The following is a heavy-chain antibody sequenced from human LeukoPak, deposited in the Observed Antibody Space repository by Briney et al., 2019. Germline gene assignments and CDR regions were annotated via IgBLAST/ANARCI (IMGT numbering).Heavy chain of an antibody. D-gene: IGHD3-3*01. Sequence: ASVKVSCKASGGTFSSYAISWVRQAPGQGLEWMGGIIPIFGTANYAQKFQGRVTITTDESTSTAYMELSSLRSEDTAVYYCAGVQGSLYYDFWSGYGYWGQGTLVTVSS. V-gene: IGHV1-69*05. CDR2: IIPIFGTA. J-gene: IGHJ4*02. CDR1: GGTFSSYA. CDR3: AGVQGSLYYDFWSGYGY.